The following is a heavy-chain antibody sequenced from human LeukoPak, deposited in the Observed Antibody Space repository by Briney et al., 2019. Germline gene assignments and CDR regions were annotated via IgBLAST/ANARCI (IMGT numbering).Heavy chain of an antibody. J-gene: IGHJ4*02. Sequence: QSGGSLRLSCAASGFTVSSSYVSWVRQAPGKGLEWVSVIYSGGITYYADSVKGRFTFSRDNSENTLYLQMNSPRAEDTAVYYCARGEVDSNVDYWGQGTLVTVSS. CDR1: GFTVSSSY. V-gene: IGHV3-53*01. D-gene: IGHD4-11*01. CDR3: ARGEVDSNVDY. CDR2: IYSGGIT.